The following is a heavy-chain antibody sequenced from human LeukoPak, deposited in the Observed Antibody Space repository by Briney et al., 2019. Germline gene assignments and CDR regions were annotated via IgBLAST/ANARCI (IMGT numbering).Heavy chain of an antibody. CDR2: INWNGGST. CDR3: ARVRWYTIFGVVTSFDY. V-gene: IGHV3-20*04. J-gene: IGHJ4*02. Sequence: GGSLRLSCAASGFTFDDYGMSWVRQAPGKGLEWVSGINWNGGSTRYADSVKGRFTISRDNAKNSLYLQMNSLRAEDTALYYCARVRWYTIFGVVTSFDYWGQGTLVTVSS. D-gene: IGHD3-3*01. CDR1: GFTFDDYG.